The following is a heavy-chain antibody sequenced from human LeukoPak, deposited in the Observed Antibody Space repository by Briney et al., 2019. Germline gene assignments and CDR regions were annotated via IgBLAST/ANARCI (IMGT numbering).Heavy chain of an antibody. CDR2: IYHSGST. CDR1: GGSISSSNW. V-gene: IGHV4-4*02. J-gene: IGHJ3*02. D-gene: IGHD1-1*01. Sequence: SGTLSLTCAVSGGSISSSNWWSWVRQPPGKGLEWIGEIYHSGSTNYNPSLKSRVTISVDKSKNQFSLKLSSVTAADTAVYYCARDSVGGQLERPVSAFDIWGQGTMVTVSS. CDR3: ARDSVGGQLERPVSAFDI.